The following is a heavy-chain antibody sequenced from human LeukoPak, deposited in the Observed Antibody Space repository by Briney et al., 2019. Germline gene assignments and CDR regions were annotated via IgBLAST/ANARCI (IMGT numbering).Heavy chain of an antibody. D-gene: IGHD3-3*01. CDR1: GGSISSGDYY. Sequence: SETLSLTCTVSGGSISSGDYYWSWIRQPPGKGLEWIGGISSSGNTYYNPSLKSRITISVDTSKNHFSLKLSSVTAADTAVYYCARLGAGPTYYDFWSGYSSFYFDYWGQGTLVTVSS. CDR2: ISSSGNT. V-gene: IGHV4-39*02. CDR3: ARLGAGPTYYDFWSGYSSFYFDY. J-gene: IGHJ4*02.